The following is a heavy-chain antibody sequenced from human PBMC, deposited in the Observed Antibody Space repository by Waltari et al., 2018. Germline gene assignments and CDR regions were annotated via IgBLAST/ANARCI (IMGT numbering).Heavy chain of an antibody. CDR3: AXDREVAAGDLDX. V-gene: IGHV3-74*01. CDR2: IDXDGSTX. D-gene: IGHD6-13*01. J-gene: IGHJ4*02. CDR1: GFTFSSYW. Sequence: EXXLVEXGGGLLXPGGSLRLSXAASGFTFSSYWMHWVRQAPGKGLVWXSRIDXDGSTXRYADSVKGRXTISRDNAKNTLYLQLNXLRVEDTAXYXCAXDREVAAGDLDXWGQGTLVTVSS.